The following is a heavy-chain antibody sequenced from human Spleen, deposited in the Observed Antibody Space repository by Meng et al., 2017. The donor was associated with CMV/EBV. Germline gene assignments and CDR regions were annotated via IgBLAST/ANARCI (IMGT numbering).Heavy chain of an antibody. CDR2: IYYSGST. CDR1: GGSISSSSYY. V-gene: IGHV4-39*07. Sequence: QLHLEGSGPGLVKPSETLSLTCTVSGGSISSSSYYWGWIRQPPGKGLEWIGSIYYSGSTYYNPSLKSRVTISVDTSKNQFSLKLSSVTAADTAVYYCARRRFLEWLLSGTWFDPWGQGTLVTVSS. CDR3: ARRRFLEWLLSGTWFDP. D-gene: IGHD3-3*01. J-gene: IGHJ5*02.